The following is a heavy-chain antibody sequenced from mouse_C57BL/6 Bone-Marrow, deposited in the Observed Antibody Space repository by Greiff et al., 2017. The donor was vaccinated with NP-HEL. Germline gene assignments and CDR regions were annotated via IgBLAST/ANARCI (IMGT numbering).Heavy chain of an antibody. V-gene: IGHV14-4*01. Sequence: EVQLQQSGAELVRPGASVKLSCTASGFNIKDDYMHWVKLRPEQGLEWIGWIDPENGDTEYASKFQGKATITADTSSNTAYLQLSSLTSEDTAVYYCTTDYGNSFDYWGQGTTLTVSS. CDR1: GFNIKDDY. D-gene: IGHD2-1*01. J-gene: IGHJ2*01. CDR3: TTDYGNSFDY. CDR2: IDPENGDT.